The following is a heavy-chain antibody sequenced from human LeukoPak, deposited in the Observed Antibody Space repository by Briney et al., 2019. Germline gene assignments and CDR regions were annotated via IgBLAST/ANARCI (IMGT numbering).Heavy chain of an antibody. CDR1: GYTFTSYY. CDR2: INPNSGGT. D-gene: IGHD2-15*01. CDR3: ARARVLYAPVVG. Sequence: ASVKVSCKTSGYTFTSYYISWVRQAPGQGLEWMGWINPNSGGTNYAQKFQGRVTVTRDTSISTAYMELSRLRSDDTAVYYCARARVLYAPVVGWGQGTLVTVSS. J-gene: IGHJ4*02. V-gene: IGHV1-2*02.